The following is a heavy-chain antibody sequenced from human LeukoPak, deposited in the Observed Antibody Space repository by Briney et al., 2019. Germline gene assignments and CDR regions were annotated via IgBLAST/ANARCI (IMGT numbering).Heavy chain of an antibody. CDR2: IYYSGST. D-gene: IGHD6-13*01. J-gene: IGHJ4*02. CDR1: GGSISDYY. V-gene: IGHV4-59*06. CDR3: ARDRGAAAGIFDY. Sequence: SETLSLTCTVSGGSISDYYWSWIRQPPGKGLDWIGYIYYSGSTYYNPSLKSRVTISVDTSKNQFSLNLSSVTAADTAVYYCARDRGAAAGIFDYWGQGTLVTVSS.